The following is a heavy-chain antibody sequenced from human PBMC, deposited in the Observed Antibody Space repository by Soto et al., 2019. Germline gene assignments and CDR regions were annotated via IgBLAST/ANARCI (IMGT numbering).Heavy chain of an antibody. J-gene: IGHJ4*02. CDR3: AHGSCSSADCYPNPYLDY. CDR2: IYWDDDE. CDR1: GFSLSTTAEG. Sequence: QITLKESGPTLVKPTQTLTLTCTFSGFSLSTTAEGVGWIRQPPGEALEWLALIYWDDDERYSPSLKSRLTITKETSKNQVVLTMTNVDPVDTATYYCAHGSCSSADCYPNPYLDYWGQGILVTVSS. D-gene: IGHD2-2*01. V-gene: IGHV2-5*02.